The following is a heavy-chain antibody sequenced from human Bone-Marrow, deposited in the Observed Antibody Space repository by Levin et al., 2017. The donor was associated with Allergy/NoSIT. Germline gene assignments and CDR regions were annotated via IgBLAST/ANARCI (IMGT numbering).Heavy chain of an antibody. CDR3: ARAGGGGGSLPLDY. CDR2: ISSDGDSK. CDR1: GFIFSTYV. J-gene: IGHJ4*02. V-gene: IGHV3-30-3*01. D-gene: IGHD2-15*01. Sequence: GGSLRLSCAASGFIFSTYVVYWVRQAPGKGLEWVATISSDGDSKFYADSVKGRFSISRDNSKNTLYLQLNSLRVEDTAVYYCARAGGGGGSLPLDYWGQGTLVTVSS.